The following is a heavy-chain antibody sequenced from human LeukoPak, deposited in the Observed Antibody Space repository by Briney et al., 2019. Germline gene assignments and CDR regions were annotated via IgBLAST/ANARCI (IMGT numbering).Heavy chain of an antibody. CDR1: GLSVSNHW. D-gene: IGHD5-18*01. CDR3: ASLDTAKQPLANH. Sequence: GGSLRLSCVASGLSVSNHWMSWVRQAPGKGLEWVANIREERGQEYYVDSVKGRFTISKNSAKNSLYLQMNTLRVEDTAMYYCASLDTAKQPLANHWGQGTLVTVSS. J-gene: IGHJ5*02. CDR2: IREERGQE. V-gene: IGHV3-7*03.